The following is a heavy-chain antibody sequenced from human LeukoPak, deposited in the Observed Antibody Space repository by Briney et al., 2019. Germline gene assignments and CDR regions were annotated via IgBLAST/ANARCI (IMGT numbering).Heavy chain of an antibody. CDR3: ARDGSGIAAAGLGY. V-gene: IGHV3-23*01. D-gene: IGHD6-13*01. CDR2: ISGSGGST. J-gene: IGHJ4*02. Sequence: GGSLRLSCAASGFTFSSYAMSWVRQAPGKGLEWVSAISGSGGSTYYADSVKGRFTISRDNSKNTLYLQMNSLRAEDTAVYYCARDGSGIAAAGLGYWGQGTLVTVSS. CDR1: GFTFSSYA.